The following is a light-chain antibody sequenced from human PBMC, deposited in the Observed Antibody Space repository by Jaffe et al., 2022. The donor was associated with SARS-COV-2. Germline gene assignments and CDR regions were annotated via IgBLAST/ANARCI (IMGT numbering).Light chain of an antibody. J-gene: IGKJ1*01. V-gene: IGKV1-16*02. CDR1: QGISSY. CDR3: QQYNTYPWT. Sequence: DIQMTQSPSSLSAFVGDRVTITCRASQGISSYLAWFQQKPGKAPKSLIYGASSLQSGVPSKFSGSGSGTDFTLTISSLQPEDFATYYCQQYNTYPWTFGQGTKVEIK. CDR2: GAS.